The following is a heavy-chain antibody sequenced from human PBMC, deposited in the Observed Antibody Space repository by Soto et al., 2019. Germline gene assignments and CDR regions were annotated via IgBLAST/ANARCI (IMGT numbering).Heavy chain of an antibody. Sequence: GESLKISCAASGFTLSGSAVHWVRQASGKGLEWVGRIRSKTHNYATDYIASVKGRFTMSRDDSNNTAYLQMNGLKTDDTAVYYCTRSGGSYSFGYWGQGTLVTVSS. CDR2: IRSKTHNYAT. J-gene: IGHJ4*02. CDR1: GFTLSGSA. CDR3: TRSGGSYSFGY. V-gene: IGHV3-73*01. D-gene: IGHD1-26*01.